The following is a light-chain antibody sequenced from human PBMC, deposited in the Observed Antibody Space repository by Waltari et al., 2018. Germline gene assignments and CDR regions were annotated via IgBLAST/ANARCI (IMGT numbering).Light chain of an antibody. CDR2: GTS. CDR1: QSVRST. CDR3: QQYDHWPWT. Sequence: DIVMTQSPATLSLSPGESATLSCRASQSVRSTFAWYQQKPGPPPRLLIDGTSTRATGIPARFSGSGSGTEFSLTISSRQPEDFATYYCQQYDHWPWTFGQGTRVEAK. J-gene: IGKJ1*01. V-gene: IGKV3D-15*01.